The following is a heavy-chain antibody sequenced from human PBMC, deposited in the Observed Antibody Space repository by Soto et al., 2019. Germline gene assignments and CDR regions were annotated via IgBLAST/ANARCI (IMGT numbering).Heavy chain of an antibody. Sequence: GGSLRLSCTASGFTFGDYAMSWFRQAPGKGLEWVGFIRSKAYGGTTEYAASVKGRFTISRDDSKSIAYLQMNSLKTEDTAVYYCTSAFGRRCWDDYYYGMDVWGQGTTVTVSS. V-gene: IGHV3-49*03. D-gene: IGHD2-15*01. CDR3: TSAFGRRCWDDYYYGMDV. CDR2: IRSKAYGGTT. J-gene: IGHJ6*02. CDR1: GFTFGDYA.